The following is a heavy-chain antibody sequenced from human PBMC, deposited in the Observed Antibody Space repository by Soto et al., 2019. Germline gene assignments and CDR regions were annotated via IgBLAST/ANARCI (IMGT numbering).Heavy chain of an antibody. Sequence: SETLSLTCTVSGGSISSGGYYWSWIRQHPGKGLEWIGYIYYSGSTYYNPSLKSRVTISVDTSKNQFSLKLSSVTAADTAVYYCARQRDSGSEGDQGYYFDYWGQGTLVTVSS. V-gene: IGHV4-31*03. CDR3: ARQRDSGSEGDQGYYFDY. J-gene: IGHJ4*02. CDR1: GGSISSGGYY. D-gene: IGHD3-10*01. CDR2: IYYSGST.